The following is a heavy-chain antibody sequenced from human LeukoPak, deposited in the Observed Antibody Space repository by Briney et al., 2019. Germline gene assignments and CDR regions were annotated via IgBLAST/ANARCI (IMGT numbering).Heavy chain of an antibody. CDR1: RFTFNSYA. V-gene: IGHV3-23*01. CDR2: IGGSNGIT. Sequence: GGSLRLSCAASRFTFNSYAMSWVRQAPGKGLEWVSVIGGSNGITFYVGSVKGRFTISRDNAKNTVYLQMNNLRAEDTAVYHCARAKPADFDLWGRGTLVTVSS. CDR3: ARAKPADFDL. J-gene: IGHJ2*01.